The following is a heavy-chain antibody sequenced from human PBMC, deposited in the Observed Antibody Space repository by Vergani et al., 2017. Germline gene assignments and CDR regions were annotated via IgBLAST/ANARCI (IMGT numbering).Heavy chain of an antibody. D-gene: IGHD2-15*01. V-gene: IGHV3-23*04. CDR1: GFTFSSYA. CDR2: ISGSGVSA. CDR3: ATGGASYCRGASCYDFFEY. J-gene: IGHJ4*02. Sequence: EVQLVESGGGLVQPGGSLRLSCAASGFTFSSYAMNWVRQAPGKGLEWVSGISGSGVSAYYTESVKGRFTISRDNSKNTLCLQMNRLRPEDTAVYYCATGGASYCRGASCYDFFEYWGQGTLVTVAS.